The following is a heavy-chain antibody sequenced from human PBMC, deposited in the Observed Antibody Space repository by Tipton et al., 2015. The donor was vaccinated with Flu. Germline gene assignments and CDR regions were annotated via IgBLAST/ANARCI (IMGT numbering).Heavy chain of an antibody. CDR3: ARHGVEPGRGAFDI. V-gene: IGHV4-59*08. CDR1: GGSISSYY. J-gene: IGHJ3*02. Sequence: TVSLTCTVSGGSISSYYWSWIRQPPGKGLEWIGYIYYSGSTNYNPSLKSRVTISVDTSKNQFSLKLSSVTAADTAVYYCARHGVEPGRGAFDIWGQGTMVTVSS. D-gene: IGHD1-1*01. CDR2: IYYSGST.